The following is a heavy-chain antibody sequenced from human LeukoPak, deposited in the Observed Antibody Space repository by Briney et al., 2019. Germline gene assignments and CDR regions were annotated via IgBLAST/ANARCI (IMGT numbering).Heavy chain of an antibody. V-gene: IGHV1-18*01. CDR3: ARGGWSGYSYGSEPEKYFDY. J-gene: IGHJ4*02. CDR1: GYTFTSYG. Sequence: ASVKVSCKASGYTFTSYGISWVRQAPGQGLEWMGWISAYNGNTNYAQKLQGRVTMTTDTSTSTAYMELSRLRSDDTAVYYCARGGWSGYSYGSEPEKYFDYWGQGTLVTVSS. D-gene: IGHD5-18*01. CDR2: ISAYNGNT.